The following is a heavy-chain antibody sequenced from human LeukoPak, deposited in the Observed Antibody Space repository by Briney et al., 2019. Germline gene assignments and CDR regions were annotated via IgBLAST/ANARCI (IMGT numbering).Heavy chain of an antibody. CDR2: ISTYHGNT. CDR1: GYTFTTAG. D-gene: IGHD3-22*01. CDR3: GRRPNHYDTSGYDY. V-gene: IGHV1-18*01. Sequence: ASVKVSCKASGYTFTTAGIGWVRQAPGQVLEWMGWISTYHGNTNYAQIFQDRVTLTTDTSTSTAYMELRRLRSDDTAVYYCGRRPNHYDTSGYDYWGQGTLVTVSS. J-gene: IGHJ4*02.